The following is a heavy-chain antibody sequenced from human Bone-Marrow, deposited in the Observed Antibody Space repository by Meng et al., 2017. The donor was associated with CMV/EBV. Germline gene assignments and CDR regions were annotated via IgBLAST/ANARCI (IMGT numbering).Heavy chain of an antibody. J-gene: IGHJ4*02. V-gene: IGHV3-21*04. CDR2: ISGRSEYI. CDR1: GFTFGGYS. Sequence: GESLKISCVGSGFTFGGYSMNWVRQAPGEALEWVSSISGRSEYILYGDSVKGRFTISRDNAKNSLFLEMNSLRAEDTAVYYCAIWYSSSSVVKKKIDYWGQGKLVNVDS. CDR3: AIWYSSSSVVKKKIDY. D-gene: IGHD6-6*01.